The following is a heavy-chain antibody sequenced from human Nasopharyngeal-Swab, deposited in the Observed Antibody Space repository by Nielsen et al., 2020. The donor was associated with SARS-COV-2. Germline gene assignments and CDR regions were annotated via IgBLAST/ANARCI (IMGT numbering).Heavy chain of an antibody. J-gene: IGHJ5*01. D-gene: IGHD7-27*01. Sequence: GESLKISCAASGFTFSSYWMHWVRQAPGKGLVWVSLIKSDGSTTSYADSVKGRFTISRDNAKNTLHLQMNSLRAEDTSVYYCARDLGYNWFDSWGQGTLVTVSS. CDR3: ARDLGYNWFDS. CDR1: GFTFSSYW. CDR2: IKSDGSTT. V-gene: IGHV3-74*01.